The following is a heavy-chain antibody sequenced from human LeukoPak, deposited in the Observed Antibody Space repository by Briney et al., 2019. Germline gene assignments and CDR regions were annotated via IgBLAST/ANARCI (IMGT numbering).Heavy chain of an antibody. CDR1: GYTFTSHY. V-gene: IGHV1-46*01. Sequence: ASVKVSCKASGYTFTSHYMHWVRQAPGQGLEWMGIINPSGGSTSYAQKFQGRVTMTRDMSTSTVYMELSSLRSEDTAVYYCARVTDDYGGNNDGFDIWGQGTLVTVSS. D-gene: IGHD4-23*01. CDR2: INPSGGST. J-gene: IGHJ3*02. CDR3: ARVTDDYGGNNDGFDI.